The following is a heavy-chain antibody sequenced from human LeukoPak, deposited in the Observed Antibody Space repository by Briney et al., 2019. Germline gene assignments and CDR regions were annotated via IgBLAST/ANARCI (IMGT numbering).Heavy chain of an antibody. Sequence: PGGSLRLSCAASGFTFSSYAMSWVRQAPGKGLEWVSAISGSGGSTYYADSVKGRFTISRDNSKNTLYLQMNSLRAEDTAVYYCAKDVEQQLVRVGVFDIWGQGTMVTVSS. D-gene: IGHD6-13*01. J-gene: IGHJ3*02. CDR2: ISGSGGST. V-gene: IGHV3-23*01. CDR1: GFTFSSYA. CDR3: AKDVEQQLVRVGVFDI.